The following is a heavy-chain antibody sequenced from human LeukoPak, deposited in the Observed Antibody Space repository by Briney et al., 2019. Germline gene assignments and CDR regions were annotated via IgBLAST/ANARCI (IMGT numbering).Heavy chain of an antibody. CDR1: GGPISSYY. D-gene: IGHD3-22*01. Sequence: SETLSLTCTVSGGPISSYYWSWIRQPAGKGLEWIGRIYTSGSTNYNPSLKSRVTMSVDTSKNQFSLKLSSVTAADTAVYYCARGGKYYYDSSGYLYWGQGTLVTVSS. V-gene: IGHV4-4*07. J-gene: IGHJ4*02. CDR3: ARGGKYYYDSSGYLY. CDR2: IYTSGST.